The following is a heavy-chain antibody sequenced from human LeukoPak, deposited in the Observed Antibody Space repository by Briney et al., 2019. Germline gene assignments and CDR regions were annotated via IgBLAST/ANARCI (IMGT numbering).Heavy chain of an antibody. V-gene: IGHV4-59*11. CDR2: IYYTGST. D-gene: IGHD1-1*01. Sequence: PSETLSLTCSVSGVSLRGHYWSWIRQPPGKGPEWIGYIYYTGSTTYNPSLKSRVSMSLDTSQNQFSLRVYSVTSADTAVYYCARVTTDRYADSWGQGTLVIVSS. J-gene: IGHJ4*02. CDR1: GVSLRGHY. CDR3: ARVTTDRYADS.